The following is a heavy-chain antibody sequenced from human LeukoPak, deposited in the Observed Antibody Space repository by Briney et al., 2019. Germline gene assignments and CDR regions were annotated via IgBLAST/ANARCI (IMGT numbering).Heavy chain of an antibody. CDR2: IYTSGST. J-gene: IGHJ4*02. D-gene: IGHD3-10*01. V-gene: IGHV4-61*02. CDR3: ARARGRPYCFDY. Sequence: PSETLSLTCTVSGGSISSGSYYWSWIRQPAGKGLEWIGRIYTSGSTNYNPSLKSRVTISVDTSKNQFSLKLSSVTAADTAVYYCARARGRPYCFDYWGQGTLVTVSS. CDR1: GGSISSGSYY.